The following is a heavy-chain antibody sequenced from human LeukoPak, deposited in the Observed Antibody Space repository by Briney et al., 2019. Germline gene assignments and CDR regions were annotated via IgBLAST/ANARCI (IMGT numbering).Heavy chain of an antibody. CDR3: ARARRGESWSALHGAPS. CDR2: IKQDGSEK. CDR1: RFTFSSYW. D-gene: IGHD3-10*01. J-gene: IGHJ4*02. V-gene: IGHV3-7*01. Sequence: GGSLRLSCVASRFTFSSYWMSWVRQAPGKGLEWVASIKQDGSEKNYVDSVKGRFTISRDNANNSLYLQMNSLRVEDTAVYYCARARRGESWSALHGAPSWGQGTLVTVSS.